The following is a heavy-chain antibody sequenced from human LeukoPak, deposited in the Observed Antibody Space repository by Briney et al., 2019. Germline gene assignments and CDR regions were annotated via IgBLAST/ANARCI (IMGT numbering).Heavy chain of an antibody. Sequence: ASVKVSCKASGYTFTSYGISWVRQAPGQGLEWMGWISAYNGNTNYAQKLQGRVTMTTDTSTSTAYMELRSLRSDDTAVYYCAREVFWITQKNYYYMDVWGKGTTVTISS. CDR2: ISAYNGNT. CDR3: AREVFWITQKNYYYMDV. J-gene: IGHJ6*03. CDR1: GYTFTSYG. D-gene: IGHD3-3*01. V-gene: IGHV1-18*01.